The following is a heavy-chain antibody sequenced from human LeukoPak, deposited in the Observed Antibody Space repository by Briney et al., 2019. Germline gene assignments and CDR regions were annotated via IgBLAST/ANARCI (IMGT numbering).Heavy chain of an antibody. CDR1: GGSFSGYY. CDR2: INHSGST. D-gene: IGHD6-13*01. J-gene: IGHJ4*02. CDR3: ARGHGSSWYFALDY. V-gene: IGHV4-34*01. Sequence: PSETLSLTCAVYGGSFSGYYWSWIRQPPGKGLEWLGEINHSGSTNYNPSLKSRVTISVDTSKNQFSLKLSSVTAADTAVYYCARGHGSSWYFALDYWGQGTLVTVSS.